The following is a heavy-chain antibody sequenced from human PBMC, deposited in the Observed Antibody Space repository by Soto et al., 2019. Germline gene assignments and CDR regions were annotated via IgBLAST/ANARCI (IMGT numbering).Heavy chain of an antibody. CDR1: GGTFSSYA. CDR3: ARERTYSTSSRVYYYYGMDV. V-gene: IGHV1-69*06. D-gene: IGHD6-6*01. Sequence: QVQLVQSGAEVKKPGSSVKVSCKASGGTFSSYAISWVRQAPGQGLEWMGGIIPIFGTANYAQKFQGRVTITADKSTSTAYMELSSLRSEDTAVYYCARERTYSTSSRVYYYYGMDVWGQGTTVTVSS. J-gene: IGHJ6*02. CDR2: IIPIFGTA.